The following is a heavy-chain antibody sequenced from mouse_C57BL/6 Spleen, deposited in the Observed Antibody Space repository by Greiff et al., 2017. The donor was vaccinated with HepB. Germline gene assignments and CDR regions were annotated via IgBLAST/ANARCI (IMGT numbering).Heavy chain of an antibody. J-gene: IGHJ3*01. CDR2: IYPGDGDT. D-gene: IGHD2-4*01. V-gene: IGHV1-82*01. CDR3: ARPYDYDGGFAY. CDR1: GYAFSSSW. Sequence: QVHLKESGPELVKPGASVKISCKASGYAFSSSWMNWVKQRPGKGLEWIGRIYPGDGDTNYNGKFKGKATLTADKSSSTAYMQLSSLTSEDSAVYFCARPYDYDGGFAYWGQGTLVTVSA.